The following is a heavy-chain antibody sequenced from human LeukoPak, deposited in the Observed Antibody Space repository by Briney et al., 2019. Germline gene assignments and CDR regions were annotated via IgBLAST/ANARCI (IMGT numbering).Heavy chain of an antibody. CDR3: ARAPLRALRCMDV. CDR1: GFTFSTYA. CDR2: ISYDGSNK. Sequence: GGSLRLSCAASGFTFSTYAMHWVRQAPGKGLEWVAVISYDGSNKYYADSVKGRFAISRDNSKNTLYLQMNSLRAEDTAVYYCARAPLRALRCMDVWGQGTTVTVSS. V-gene: IGHV3-30*09. J-gene: IGHJ6*02.